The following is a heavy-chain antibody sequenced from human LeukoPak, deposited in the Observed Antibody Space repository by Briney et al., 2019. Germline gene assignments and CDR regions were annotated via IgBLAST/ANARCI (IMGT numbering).Heavy chain of an antibody. CDR3: ARILGEYSGYVFDY. CDR1: GYTFTSYD. Sequence: ASVKVSCKASGYTFTSYDINWVRQATGQGLEWMGWMNPNSGNTGYAQKFQGKVTITRNTSISTAYMELSSLRSEDTAVYYCARILGEYSGYVFDYWGQGTLVTASS. J-gene: IGHJ4*02. D-gene: IGHD5-12*01. CDR2: MNPNSGNT. V-gene: IGHV1-8*03.